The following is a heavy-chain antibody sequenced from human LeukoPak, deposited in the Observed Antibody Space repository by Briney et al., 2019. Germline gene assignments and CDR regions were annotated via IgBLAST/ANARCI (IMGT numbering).Heavy chain of an antibody. Sequence: SETLSLTCTVSGGSISSSSYYWGWIRQPPGKGLEWIGSIYYSGSTYYNPSLKSRVTISVDTSKNQFSLKLSSVTAADTAVYYCASPVGYCSSTSCSVGYYFDYWGQGTLVTVSS. V-gene: IGHV4-39*01. CDR2: IYYSGST. J-gene: IGHJ4*02. CDR1: GGSISSSSYY. CDR3: ASPVGYCSSTSCSVGYYFDY. D-gene: IGHD2-2*01.